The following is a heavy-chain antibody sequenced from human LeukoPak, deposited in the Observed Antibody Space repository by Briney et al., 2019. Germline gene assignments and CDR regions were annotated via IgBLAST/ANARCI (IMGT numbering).Heavy chain of an antibody. CDR1: GYTFTSYY. V-gene: IGHV1-46*01. CDR3: ARVICSGDSCYPPSAVDI. CDR2: INPSGGST. D-gene: IGHD2-15*01. Sequence: ASVKVSCKASGYTFTSYYMHWVRQAPGQGLEWMGIINPSGGSTSYAQKFQGRVTMTEDTSTTTAYMELRSLRSDDTAVYYCARVICSGDSCYPPSAVDIWGQGTMVTVSS. J-gene: IGHJ3*02.